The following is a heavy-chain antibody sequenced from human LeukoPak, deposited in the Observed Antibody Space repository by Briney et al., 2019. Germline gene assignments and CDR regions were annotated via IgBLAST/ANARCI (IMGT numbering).Heavy chain of an antibody. CDR2: IYYSGST. Sequence: SETLSLTCTVSGGSISSYYWSWIRQPPGKGLEWIGYIYYSGSTNYNPSLKSRVTISVDTSKNQFSLKLSSVTAADTAVYYCARVEVVITSVGYFQHWGQGTLVTVSS. D-gene: IGHD3-22*01. CDR3: ARVEVVITSVGYFQH. CDR1: GGSISSYY. V-gene: IGHV4-59*08. J-gene: IGHJ1*01.